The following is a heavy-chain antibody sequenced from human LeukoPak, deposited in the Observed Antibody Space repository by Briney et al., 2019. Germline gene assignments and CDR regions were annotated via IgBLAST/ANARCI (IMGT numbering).Heavy chain of an antibody. Sequence: TGGSLRLSCAASGFTFSSFAMSWVRQAPGKGLEWVSVISGSGGSTYYADSVKGRVTISRDNSKNTLYLQMNSLRVEDTAVYYCAKCYDQNPDYWGQGTLVTVSS. J-gene: IGHJ4*02. CDR1: GFTFSSFA. V-gene: IGHV3-23*01. CDR2: ISGSGGST. CDR3: AKCYDQNPDY. D-gene: IGHD2-2*01.